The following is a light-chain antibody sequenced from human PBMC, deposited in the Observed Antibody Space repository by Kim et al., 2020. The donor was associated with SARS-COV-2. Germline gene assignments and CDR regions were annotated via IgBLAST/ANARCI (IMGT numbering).Light chain of an antibody. CDR1: SCYVGGNNY. CDR3: CSYAGSYTGV. J-gene: IGLJ3*02. Sequence: GQSVTISCTGSSCYVGGNNYVSWYQQHPGKAHKLMIYDDSKRPSGVPDRFSGSKSGNTASLTISGLQAEDEADYYCCSYAGSYTGVFGGGTQLTVL. CDR2: DDS. V-gene: IGLV2-11*01.